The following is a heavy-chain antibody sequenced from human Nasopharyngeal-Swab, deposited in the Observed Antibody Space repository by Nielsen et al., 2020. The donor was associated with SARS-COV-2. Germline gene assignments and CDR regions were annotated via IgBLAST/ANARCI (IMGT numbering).Heavy chain of an antibody. CDR3: AREGVDSASDYSEPFDI. Sequence: ETLSLTCAASGFVFSDYWMHWVRQAPGKGPRWVSRINSKGRRAAYADSVMGRFTISRDNAKNSLYLQMNSLRAEDTAVYYCAREGVDSASDYSEPFDIWGQGTMVTVSS. CDR1: GFVFSDYW. D-gene: IGHD5-12*01. V-gene: IGHV3-74*01. CDR2: INSKGRRA. J-gene: IGHJ3*02.